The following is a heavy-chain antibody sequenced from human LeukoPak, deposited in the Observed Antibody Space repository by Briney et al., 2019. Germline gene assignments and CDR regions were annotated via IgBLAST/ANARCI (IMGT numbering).Heavy chain of an antibody. V-gene: IGHV3-23*01. D-gene: IGHD6-19*01. CDR3: VKTKTVAGIGRF. Sequence: GGSLRLSCAASGFTFSSYAMSWVRQAPGEGLEWVSAISGSGGRTYYADSVKGRFTISRDNSKNTLYLQMNSLRAEDTAVYYCVKTKTVAGIGRFWGQGTLVTVSS. J-gene: IGHJ4*02. CDR2: ISGSGGRT. CDR1: GFTFSSYA.